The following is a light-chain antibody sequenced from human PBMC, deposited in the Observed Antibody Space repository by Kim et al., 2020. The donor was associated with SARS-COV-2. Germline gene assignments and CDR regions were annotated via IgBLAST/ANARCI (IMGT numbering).Light chain of an antibody. CDR3: QQYGDLPLT. CDR1: QSVTSSF. CDR2: GAS. V-gene: IGKV3-20*01. Sequence: ETVLTQSPGTLSLSPGQIATLSCRASQSVTSSFLAWYQQKPGQAPRLLIYGASSRATGIADRFSGRGSGTDFTLTISRLQPEDFAVYYCQQYGDLPLTFGGGTKVDIK. J-gene: IGKJ4*01.